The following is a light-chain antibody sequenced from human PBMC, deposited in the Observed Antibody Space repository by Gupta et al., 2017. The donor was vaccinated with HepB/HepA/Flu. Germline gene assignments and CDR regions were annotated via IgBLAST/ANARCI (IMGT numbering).Light chain of an antibody. Sequence: EVVLTQSPATLSLSPGERATLSCRASQIIATYLAWYQQKPGQAPRLLIYDASNRAAGIPARFSGCGSATEFTLTISSLEPEDFGVYYIQHRINWPLTFGGGTKVEIK. CDR3: QHRINWPLT. V-gene: IGKV3-11*01. CDR1: QIIATY. CDR2: DAS. J-gene: IGKJ4*01.